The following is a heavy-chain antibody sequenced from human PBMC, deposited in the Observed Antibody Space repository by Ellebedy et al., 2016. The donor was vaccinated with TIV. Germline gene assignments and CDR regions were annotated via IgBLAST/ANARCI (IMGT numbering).Heavy chain of an antibody. CDR3: ARIDPWQPIDD. V-gene: IGHV4-39*01. D-gene: IGHD2-21*01. Sequence: MPSETLSLTCGVSGGSVSTTRYYWAWIRQPPGKGLEWIGSVYYSGSPYYNPSFKSRVTLSAATSKNQFSLNLRTVSAADTALYYCARIDPWQPIDDWGQGILVTVSS. J-gene: IGHJ4*02. CDR1: GGSVSTTRYY. CDR2: VYYSGSP.